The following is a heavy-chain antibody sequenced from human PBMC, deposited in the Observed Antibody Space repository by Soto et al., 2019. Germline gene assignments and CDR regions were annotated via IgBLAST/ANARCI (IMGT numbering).Heavy chain of an antibody. CDR1: GGTFSSYA. CDR2: IIPIFGTA. V-gene: IGHV1-69*13. Sequence: SVKVSCKASGGTFSSYAISWVRQATGQGLEWMGGIIPIFGTANYAQKFQGRVTITADESTSTAYMELSSLRSEDTAVFYCARNIYGGSYTYGMDVWGQGTTVTVSS. CDR3: ARNIYGGSYTYGMDV. D-gene: IGHD1-26*01. J-gene: IGHJ6*02.